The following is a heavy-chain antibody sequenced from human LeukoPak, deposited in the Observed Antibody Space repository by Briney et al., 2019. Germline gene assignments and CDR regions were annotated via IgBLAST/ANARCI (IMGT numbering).Heavy chain of an antibody. CDR2: ISGSGGST. CDR1: GFTFSSYG. J-gene: IGHJ1*01. CDR3: ARGNSYDSSGYPEYFQN. Sequence: SGGSLRLSCAASGFTFSSYGMNWVRQAPGKGLEWVSAISGSGGSTYYADSVKGRFTIARDNSKNTVYLQMDNLRAEDTAVYYCARGNSYDSSGYPEYFQNWGQGTLVTVSS. D-gene: IGHD3-22*01. V-gene: IGHV3-23*01.